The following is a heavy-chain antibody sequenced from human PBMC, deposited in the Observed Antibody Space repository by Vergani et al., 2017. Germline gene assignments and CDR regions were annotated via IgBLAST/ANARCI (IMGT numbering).Heavy chain of an antibody. D-gene: IGHD4-11*01. Sequence: QVQLQQWGGGLLKPSETLSLTCVVNGGSFTSYHWTWLRQSPGEGLEWVGDIDHTGRPDYNPSLKIRLTMSVDKSRNQFSLTLNSVTATDTAIYFCARVNTETNGHLYYYYYMDVWVQGTAVTVS. CDR3: ARVNTETNGHLYYYYYMDV. V-gene: IGHV4-34*01. CDR2: IDHTGRP. J-gene: IGHJ6*03. CDR1: GGSFTSYH.